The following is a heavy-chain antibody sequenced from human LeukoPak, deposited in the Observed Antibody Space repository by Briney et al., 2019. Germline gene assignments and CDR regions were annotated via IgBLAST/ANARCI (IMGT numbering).Heavy chain of an antibody. CDR1: GYSISSGYY. CDR3: VRVDYGSGSYYKSFWFDP. J-gene: IGHJ5*02. CDR2: IHHSGST. Sequence: PSETLSLTCTVSGYSISSGYYWGWIRQPPGKGLEWIGSIHHSGSTYYNPSLKSRVTTSVDTSKNQFSLKLSSVTAADTALYYCVRVDYGSGSYYKSFWFDPWGRGTLVTVSS. D-gene: IGHD3-10*01. V-gene: IGHV4-38-2*02.